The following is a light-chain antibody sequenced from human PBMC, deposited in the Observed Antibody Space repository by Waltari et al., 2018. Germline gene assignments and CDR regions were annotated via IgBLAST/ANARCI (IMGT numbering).Light chain of an antibody. Sequence: SSELTQDPAVSVALGQTVRITCQGDSLRRYYASWYQQRPGQAPILVLYGQDNRPSGIPARFSGSTAGNTASLTITGDQAEDEADYYCLSRDTSSTRLFGGGTRLTV. CDR3: LSRDTSSTRL. V-gene: IGLV3-19*01. CDR2: GQD. J-gene: IGLJ2*01. CDR1: SLRRYY.